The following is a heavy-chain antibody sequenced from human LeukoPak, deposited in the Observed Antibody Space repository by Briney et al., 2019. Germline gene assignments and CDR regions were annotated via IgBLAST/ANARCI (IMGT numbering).Heavy chain of an antibody. CDR3: ARDRPNYDILTGYYFYFDY. V-gene: IGHV1-18*01. CDR1: GYTFTSYG. CDR2: NSAYNGNT. J-gene: IGHJ4*02. D-gene: IGHD3-9*01. Sequence: ASVKVSCKASGYTFTSYGISWVRQAPGQGLEWMGWNSAYNGNTNYAQKLQGRVTMTTDTSTSTAYMELRSLRSDDTAVYYCARDRPNYDILTGYYFYFDYWGQGTLVTVSS.